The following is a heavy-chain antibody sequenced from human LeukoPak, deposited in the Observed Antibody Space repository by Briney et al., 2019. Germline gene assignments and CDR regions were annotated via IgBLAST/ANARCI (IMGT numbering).Heavy chain of an antibody. CDR1: GFTVSSNY. Sequence: GGSLRLSCAASGFTVSSNYMSWVRQAPGKGLEWVSVIYSGGSTYYADSVKGRFTISRDHSKNTPYLHMDSLRAEDTAVYYCARRWDVGYWGQGTLVTVSS. CDR3: ARRWDVGY. CDR2: IYSGGST. D-gene: IGHD5-24*01. V-gene: IGHV3-66*02. J-gene: IGHJ4*02.